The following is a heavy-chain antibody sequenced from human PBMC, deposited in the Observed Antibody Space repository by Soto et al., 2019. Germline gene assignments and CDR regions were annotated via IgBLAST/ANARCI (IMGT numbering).Heavy chain of an antibody. Sequence: GGSLRLSCAASGFTFSSYAMSWVRQAPGKGLKWISSISGSGTSTYYAESVKGRFTISRDNSKNTMYLQMNSLRAEDTALYFCAKENTPDYGVYFDYWGQGTLVTVSS. CDR2: ISGSGTST. V-gene: IGHV3-23*01. CDR3: AKENTPDYGVYFDY. CDR1: GFTFSSYA. J-gene: IGHJ4*02. D-gene: IGHD4-17*01.